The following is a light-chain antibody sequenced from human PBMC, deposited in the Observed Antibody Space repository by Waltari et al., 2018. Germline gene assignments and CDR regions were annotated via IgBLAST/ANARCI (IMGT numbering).Light chain of an antibody. J-gene: IGLJ2*01. Sequence: QSVLTQPPSASGTPGQGVTISCSGSGSTIGSHSVNWYQQVPGTAPKLLIYDNVQRPSGVPDRFSGSKSGTSASLAISGLQPEDEADYYCATWDDSLKGTFGGGTKLTVL. CDR1: GSTIGSHS. V-gene: IGLV1-44*01. CDR2: DNV. CDR3: ATWDDSLKGT.